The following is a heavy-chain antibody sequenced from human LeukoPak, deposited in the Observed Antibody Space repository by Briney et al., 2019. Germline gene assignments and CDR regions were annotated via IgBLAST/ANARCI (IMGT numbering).Heavy chain of an antibody. CDR1: GFNFEDYT. CDR3: TKGSNTWPSLFDY. D-gene: IGHD2-2*02. V-gene: IGHV3-43*01. CDR2: ISWDGGST. J-gene: IGHJ4*02. Sequence: GSLRLSCAASGFNFEDYTMHWVRQTPGKGLEWVSLISWDGGSTYYADSVKGRFAISRDNNKNSLYLQMTSLRTEDTALYYCTKGSNTWPSLFDYWGQGTLVTVSS.